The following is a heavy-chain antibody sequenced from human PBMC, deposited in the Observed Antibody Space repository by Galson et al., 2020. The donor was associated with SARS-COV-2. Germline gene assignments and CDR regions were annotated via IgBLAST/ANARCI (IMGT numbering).Heavy chain of an antibody. J-gene: IGHJ4*02. Sequence: SETLSLTCTVSGGSISSYYWSWIRQPPGKGLEWIGYIYYSGSTNYNPSLKSRVTISVDTSKNQFSLKLSSVTAADTAVYYCARVESSSWPFYYFDYWGQGTLVTVSS. CDR2: IYYSGST. V-gene: IGHV4-59*08. CDR1: GGSISSYY. D-gene: IGHD6-13*01. CDR3: ARVESSSWPFYYFDY.